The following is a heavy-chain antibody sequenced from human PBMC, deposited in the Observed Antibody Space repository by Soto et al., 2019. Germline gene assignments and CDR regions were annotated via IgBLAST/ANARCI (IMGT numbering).Heavy chain of an antibody. Sequence: QVQLQESGPGLVKPSETLSLTCSVSRGSIGTYYWGWIRQPPGKGLDWLGYIYKSGSTNYNPSLKGRVXXSXDXXKNQLSLKLSSVTAADTAVYYCARQGYSYGTPFDFWGQGILVTVSS. J-gene: IGHJ4*02. V-gene: IGHV4-59*08. D-gene: IGHD5-18*01. CDR1: RGSIGTYY. CDR3: ARQGYSYGTPFDF. CDR2: IYKSGST.